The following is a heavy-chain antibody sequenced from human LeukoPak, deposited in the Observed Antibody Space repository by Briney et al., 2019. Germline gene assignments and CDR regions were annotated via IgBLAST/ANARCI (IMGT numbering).Heavy chain of an antibody. CDR2: ISAYTGVT. V-gene: IGHV1-2*02. J-gene: IGHJ4*02. D-gene: IGHD6-6*01. Sequence: GASVKVSCKVSGDTFSGYYIHWVRQAPGQGLEWMGWISAYTGVTNYAQKFQGSVTMTRDTSISTAYMELSRLRSDDTAVYYCARVGSSSSRGFDYWGQGALVTVSS. CDR3: ARVGSSSSRGFDY. CDR1: GDTFSGYY.